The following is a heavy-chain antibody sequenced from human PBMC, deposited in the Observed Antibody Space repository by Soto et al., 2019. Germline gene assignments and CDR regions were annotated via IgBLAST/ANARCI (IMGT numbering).Heavy chain of an antibody. V-gene: IGHV3-11*01. CDR3: AIGGGKIYYFGMDV. CDR1: GFIFSDYY. CDR2: ISGTGDTK. D-gene: IGHD3-16*01. Sequence: SLRLSCVASGFIFSDYYLSWIRQVPGKGLECVAYISGTGDTKYYADSLEGRFTISRDNAKNSLYLQMTSLRVEDTAVYYCAIGGGKIYYFGMDVWGQGTRVTVSS. J-gene: IGHJ6*02.